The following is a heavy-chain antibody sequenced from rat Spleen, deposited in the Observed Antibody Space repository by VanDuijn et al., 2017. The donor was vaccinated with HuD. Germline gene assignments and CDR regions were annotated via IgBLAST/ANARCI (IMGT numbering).Heavy chain of an antibody. D-gene: IGHD1-9*01. CDR3: ARRHYGYTDYFDY. CDR2: ISYDGSST. CDR1: GFTFSDYY. V-gene: IGHV5-29*01. J-gene: IGHJ2*01. Sequence: EVQLVESDGGLVQPGRSLKLSCAASGFTFSDYYMAWVRQAPTKGLEWVATISYDGSSTYYRDSVKGRFTISRENAKSTLYLLMDSLRSEDTATYYCARRHYGYTDYFDYWGQGVMVTVSS.